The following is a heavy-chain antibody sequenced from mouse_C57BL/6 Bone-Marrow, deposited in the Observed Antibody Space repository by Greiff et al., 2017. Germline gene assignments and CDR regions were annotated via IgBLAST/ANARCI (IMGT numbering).Heavy chain of an antibody. Sequence: VQLQQSGAELVKPGASVKLSCKASGYTFTSYWMHWVKQRPGQGLEWIGMIHPNSGSTNYNEKFKSKATLTVDKYSSTAYMQLSSLTSEDSAVXFCARFYYGNYYAMDYWGQGTSVTVSS. CDR2: IHPNSGST. V-gene: IGHV1-64*01. CDR3: ARFYYGNYYAMDY. D-gene: IGHD2-1*01. J-gene: IGHJ4*01. CDR1: GYTFTSYW.